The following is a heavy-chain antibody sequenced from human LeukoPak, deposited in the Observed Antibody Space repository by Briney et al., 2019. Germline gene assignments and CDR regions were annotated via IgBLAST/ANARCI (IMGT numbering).Heavy chain of an antibody. CDR3: ARSSISGWVDYDAFDI. Sequence: PSETLSPTCTVSGGSISSYYWSWIRQPAGKGLEWIGRIYTSGSTNYNPSLKSRVTMSVDTSKNQFSLKLSSVTAADTAVYYCARSSISGWVDYDAFDIWGQGTMVTVSS. CDR2: IYTSGST. CDR1: GGSISSYY. V-gene: IGHV4-4*07. D-gene: IGHD6-19*01. J-gene: IGHJ3*02.